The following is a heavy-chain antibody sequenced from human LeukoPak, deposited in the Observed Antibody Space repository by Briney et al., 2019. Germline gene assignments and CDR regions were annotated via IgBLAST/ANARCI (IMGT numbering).Heavy chain of an antibody. CDR2: IFPGDSNI. Sequence: GESLKISCQGSGYSFTSNWIAWVRQLPGKGLELMGIIFPGDSNIRYSPSFQGQVIISVDKSINTAYLQWSGLKASDTAIYYYARQGSSSSSSWYTIDYWGQGTLVTVSS. J-gene: IGHJ4*02. D-gene: IGHD2-2*02. CDR3: ARQGSSSSSSWYTIDY. CDR1: GYSFTSNW. V-gene: IGHV5-51*01.